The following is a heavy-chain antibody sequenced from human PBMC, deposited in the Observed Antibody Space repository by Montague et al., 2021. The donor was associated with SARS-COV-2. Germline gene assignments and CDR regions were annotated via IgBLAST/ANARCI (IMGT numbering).Heavy chain of an antibody. V-gene: IGHV3-74*03. CDR3: SRVLAPSTAPFDL. D-gene: IGHD1-1*01. Sequence: SRRLSCAASGFSFPTYWMNWVRQFPGKGLVWVAAINGDGMTTEYADFVRGRFTISRDNAKSVLFLQMDSLTVGDTALYFCSRVLAPSTAPFDLWGHGTVVTVGS. J-gene: IGHJ3*01. CDR1: GFSFPTYW. CDR2: INGDGMTT.